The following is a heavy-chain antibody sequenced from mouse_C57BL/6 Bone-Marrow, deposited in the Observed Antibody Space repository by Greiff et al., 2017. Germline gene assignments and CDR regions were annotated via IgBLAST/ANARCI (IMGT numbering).Heavy chain of an antibody. V-gene: IGHV1-72*01. CDR3: EHGNYCDWDFVV. J-gene: IGHJ1*03. CDR1: GYTFTSYW. CDR2: IDPYSGGT. D-gene: IGHD2-1*01. Sequence: VQLQQPGAELVKPGASVKLSCKASGYTFTSYWMHWVKQRPGRGLEWIGRIDPYSGGTNYNEKFKSKATLTVDKSSSTAYMQLISLTSEDSAVYDCEHGNYCDWDFVVWGRGTTVTVSA.